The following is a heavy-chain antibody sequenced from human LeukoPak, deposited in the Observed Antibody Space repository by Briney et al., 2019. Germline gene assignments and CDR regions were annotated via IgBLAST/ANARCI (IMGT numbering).Heavy chain of an antibody. Sequence: SETLSLTCAVYGVSFSGYYWSWIRQPPGKGLEWIGEINHSGSTNYNPSLKSPVTQFVDTSNNQFALKMASGNAVDTAVYYCARGFDWLSHFDYWGQGTLVTVSS. D-gene: IGHD3-9*01. J-gene: IGHJ4*02. V-gene: IGHV4-34*01. CDR2: INHSGST. CDR1: GVSFSGYY. CDR3: ARGFDWLSHFDY.